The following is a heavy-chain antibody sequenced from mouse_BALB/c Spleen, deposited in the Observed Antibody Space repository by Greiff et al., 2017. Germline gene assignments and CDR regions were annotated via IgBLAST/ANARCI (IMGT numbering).Heavy chain of an antibody. D-gene: IGHD2-1*01. J-gene: IGHJ4*01. CDR2: ISSGGGST. CDR1: GFAFSSYD. V-gene: IGHV5-12-1*01. Sequence: DVQLQESGGGLVKPGGSLKLSCAASGFAFSSYDMSWVRQTPEKRLEWVAYISSGGGSTYYPDTVKGRFTISRDNAKNTLYLQMSSLKSEDTAMYYCARLSGKPYYYAMDYWGQGTSVTVSS. CDR3: ARLSGKPYYYAMDY.